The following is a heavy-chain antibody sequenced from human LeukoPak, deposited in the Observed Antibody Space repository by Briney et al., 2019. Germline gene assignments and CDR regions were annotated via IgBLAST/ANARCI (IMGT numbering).Heavy chain of an antibody. J-gene: IGHJ4*02. D-gene: IGHD6-19*01. V-gene: IGHV4-59*08. CDR3: ARHRYSRGWSDYDY. CDR1: GGSISSYY. CDR2: IYYSGST. Sequence: SETLSLTCSVPGGSISSYYWTWIRQPPAKGLEWIGYIYYSGSTRYNPSFESRVTISVDTSKNQFSLNLSSVTAADTAVYYCARHRYSRGWSDYDYWGQGILVTVSS.